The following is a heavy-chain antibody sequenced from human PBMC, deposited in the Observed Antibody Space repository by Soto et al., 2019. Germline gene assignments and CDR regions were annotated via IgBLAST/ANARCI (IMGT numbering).Heavy chain of an antibody. CDR3: VRDVFYRSSVAYYYGMDV. J-gene: IGHJ6*02. CDR1: GYTFTNYG. D-gene: IGHD6-6*01. CDR2: ISAYNGNT. Sequence: ASVKVSCKASGYTFTNYGISWVRQAPGQGLEWMGWISAYNGNTNYAQKLQGRVTMTTDTSTSTAHMELRSLRPDDTAVYFCVRDVFYRSSVAYYYGMDVWGQGTTVTVSS. V-gene: IGHV1-18*01.